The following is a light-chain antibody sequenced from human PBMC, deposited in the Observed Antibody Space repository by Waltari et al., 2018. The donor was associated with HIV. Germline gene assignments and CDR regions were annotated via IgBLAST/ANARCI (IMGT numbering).Light chain of an antibody. CDR1: STDIGAYNY. J-gene: IGLJ1*01. CDR3: SSYTTSSTYV. V-gene: IGLV2-14*01. CDR2: QVK. Sequence: QSALAQPASVSGSPGQSITISCTGTSTDIGAYNYVSWYQKHPDRAPKVIIYQVKSRPSVVSDRFSGSKSGNTASLTISGLQAEDEADYYCSSYTTSSTYVFGRGTTVSVL.